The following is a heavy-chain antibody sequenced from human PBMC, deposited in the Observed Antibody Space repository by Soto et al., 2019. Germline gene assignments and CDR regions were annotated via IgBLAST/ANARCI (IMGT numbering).Heavy chain of an antibody. CDR2: INPNSGGT. CDR3: ARDLQGFSILYYYYGMDV. J-gene: IGHJ6*02. Sequence: ASVKVSCKASGYTFTGYYMHWVRQAPGHGLEWMGWINPNSGGTNYAQKFQGRVTMTRDTSISTAYMELSRLRSDDTAVYYCARDLQGFSILYYYYGMDVWGQGTTVTVSS. CDR1: GYTFTGYY. V-gene: IGHV1-2*02. D-gene: IGHD2-21*01.